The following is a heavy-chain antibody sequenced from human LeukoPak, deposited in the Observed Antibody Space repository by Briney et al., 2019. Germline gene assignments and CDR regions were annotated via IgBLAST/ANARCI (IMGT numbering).Heavy chain of an antibody. CDR2: MYYSGSA. Sequence: SETLSLTCTVSGGSIGSVTHYWGWIRQPPGKGLEWIGSMYYSGSAYYNPSLESRVTISVDTSKNQFSLKLSSVTAADTAVYYCARHFGYNYGYVDNWGQGTLVTVSS. J-gene: IGHJ4*02. CDR1: GGSIGSVTHY. D-gene: IGHD5-18*01. CDR3: ARHFGYNYGYVDN. V-gene: IGHV4-39*01.